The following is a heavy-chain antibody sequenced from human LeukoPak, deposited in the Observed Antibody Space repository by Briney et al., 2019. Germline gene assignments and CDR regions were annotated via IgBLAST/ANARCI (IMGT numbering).Heavy chain of an antibody. CDR2: IYYSGST. Sequence: SETLSLTCTISGGSIRSNSYYWGWIRQPPGKGLEWIGSIYYSGSTYYSPSLKSRVTISVDSSKNQFSLKLSSVTAADTAVYHCARQEGVSYISSGSYFDSWGQGALVTVSS. J-gene: IGHJ4*02. V-gene: IGHV4-39*01. CDR1: GGSIRSNSYY. CDR3: ARQEGVSYISSGSYFDS. D-gene: IGHD3-10*01.